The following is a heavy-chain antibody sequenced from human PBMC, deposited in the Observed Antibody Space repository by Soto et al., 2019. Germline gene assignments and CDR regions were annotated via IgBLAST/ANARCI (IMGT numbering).Heavy chain of an antibody. CDR2: INPNIGGT. CDR1: GYTFTAYY. CDR3: ARDADMGDTLGYCSGGSCWPNWFDP. Sequence: GASVKVSCKASGYTFTAYYIHWVRQAPGQGLEWMGWINPNIGGTIYAQKFQGRVTISRDTSITTAYMELSRLTSDDTAVYYCARDADMGDTLGYCSGGSCWPNWFDPWGQGTLVTVSS. D-gene: IGHD2-15*01. J-gene: IGHJ5*02. V-gene: IGHV1-2*02.